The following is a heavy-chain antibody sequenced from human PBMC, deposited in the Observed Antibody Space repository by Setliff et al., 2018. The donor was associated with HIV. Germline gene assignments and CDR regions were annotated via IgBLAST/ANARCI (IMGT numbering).Heavy chain of an antibody. CDR2: INAGNGNT. CDR1: GYTFTSYA. Sequence: VSCKASGYTFTSYAMHWVRQAPGQRLEWMGWINAGNGNTKYSQNIQDRVTITRDTSASTAYMELSSLRSEDTAVYYCAINYAKLVLDAFDIWGQGTMVTVSS. CDR3: AINYAKLVLDAFDI. J-gene: IGHJ3*02. D-gene: IGHD6-13*01. V-gene: IGHV1-3*01.